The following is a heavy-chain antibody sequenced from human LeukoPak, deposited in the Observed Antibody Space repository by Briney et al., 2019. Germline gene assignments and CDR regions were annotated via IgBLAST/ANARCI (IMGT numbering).Heavy chain of an antibody. CDR3: ARGRSVDY. Sequence: SETLSLTCAVSGYSISSGYYWGWIRQPPGKGLEWIGSIYYSGSTYYNPSLKSRVTISVDTSKNQFSLRLSSVTAADTAVYYCARGRSVDYWGQGTLVTVSS. CDR1: GYSISSGYY. D-gene: IGHD3-3*01. CDR2: IYYSGST. J-gene: IGHJ4*02. V-gene: IGHV4-38-2*01.